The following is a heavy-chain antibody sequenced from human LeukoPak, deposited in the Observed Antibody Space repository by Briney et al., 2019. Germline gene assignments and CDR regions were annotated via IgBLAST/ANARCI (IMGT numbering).Heavy chain of an antibody. V-gene: IGHV3-21*01. D-gene: IGHD3-22*01. Sequence: GRSLRLSCAASGFTFSTYAMHWVRQAPGKGLEWVSFISSSSSYIYYADSVKGRFTISRDNAKKSLYLQMNSLRAEDTAVYYCARGRYDSRIFDYWGQGTLVTVSS. CDR1: GFTFSTYA. J-gene: IGHJ4*02. CDR3: ARGRYDSRIFDY. CDR2: ISSSSSYI.